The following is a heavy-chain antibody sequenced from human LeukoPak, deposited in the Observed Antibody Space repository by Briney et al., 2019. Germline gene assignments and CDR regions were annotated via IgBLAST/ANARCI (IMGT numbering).Heavy chain of an antibody. CDR1: GFTFSSYA. D-gene: IGHD2-15*01. Sequence: GGSLRLSCAASGFTFSSYAMTWVRQAPGKGLEWVSAITDSTYFADSVNGRFTISRDSSKNTVYLQMNSLRAEDTAVYYCARYCSGGRCYSGLDPWGQGALVTVSS. CDR2: ITDST. V-gene: IGHV3-23*01. CDR3: ARYCSGGRCYSGLDP. J-gene: IGHJ5*02.